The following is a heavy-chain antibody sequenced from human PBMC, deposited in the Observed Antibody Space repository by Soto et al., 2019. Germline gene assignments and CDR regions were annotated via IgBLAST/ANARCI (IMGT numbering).Heavy chain of an antibody. CDR3: ARDASGPFDY. V-gene: IGHV3-53*01. D-gene: IGHD6-19*01. CDR2: IHSDGST. CDR1: GFTVSDS. J-gene: IGHJ4*02. Sequence: GGSLRLSCSVAGFTVSDSMSWVRQAPGKGLECVSFIHSDGSTHYTDSVRGRFTISRDNSKNTLYLQMDRLRVDDTAVYFCARDASGPFDYWGQGTLVTAPQ.